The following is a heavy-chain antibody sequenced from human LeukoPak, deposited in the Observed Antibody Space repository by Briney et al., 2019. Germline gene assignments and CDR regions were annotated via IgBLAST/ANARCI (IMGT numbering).Heavy chain of an antibody. CDR1: GFPLSSYS. V-gene: IGHV3-21*01. J-gene: IGHJ4*02. D-gene: IGHD3-22*01. CDR3: ARDRYDNSGYYDY. Sequence: GGSVPLLRAASGFPLSSYSLNWVGQAPGKGLEWVSSISSSSSYIHYTDSVKGRFTISRDNTKMSLYLQMNSLRAEDTAVYYCARDRYDNSGYYDYWGQGTLVTVSS. CDR2: ISSSSSYI.